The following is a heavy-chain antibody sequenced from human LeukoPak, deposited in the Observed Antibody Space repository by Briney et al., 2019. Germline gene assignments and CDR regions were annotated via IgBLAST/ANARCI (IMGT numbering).Heavy chain of an antibody. J-gene: IGHJ6*04. CDR2: INPNSGGT. CDR3: ARVGDDIVVVPAATEDYYYYYGMDV. D-gene: IGHD2-2*01. Sequence: ASVKVSCKASGYTFTGYYMHWVRQAPGQGLEWMGWINPNSGGTNYAQKFQGRVTMTRDTSISTAYMELSSLRSDDTAVYYCARVGDDIVVVPAATEDYYYYYGMDVWGKGTTVTVSS. CDR1: GYTFTGYY. V-gene: IGHV1-2*02.